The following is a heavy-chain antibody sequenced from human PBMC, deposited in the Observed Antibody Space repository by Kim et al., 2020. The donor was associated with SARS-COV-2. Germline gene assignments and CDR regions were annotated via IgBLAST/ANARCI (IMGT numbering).Heavy chain of an antibody. V-gene: IGHV5-10-1*01. CDR2: IDPSDSYT. Sequence: GESLKISCKGSGYSFTSYWISWVRQMPGKGLEWMGRIDPSDSYTNYSPSFQGHVTISADKSISTAYLQWSSLKASDTAMYYCAKPYYYDSSGYKGDAFDIWGQGTMVTVSS. J-gene: IGHJ3*02. CDR3: AKPYYYDSSGYKGDAFDI. D-gene: IGHD3-22*01. CDR1: GYSFTSYW.